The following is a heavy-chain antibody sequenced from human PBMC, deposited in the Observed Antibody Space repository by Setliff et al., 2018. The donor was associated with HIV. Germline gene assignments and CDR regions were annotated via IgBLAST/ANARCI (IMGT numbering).Heavy chain of an antibody. CDR1: GYTFNAYY. Sequence: ASVKVSCKASGYTFNAYYIHWVRQAPGQGLEWMGWINPNSGGTNYAQKFQGRVTMTRDTSISTAYMELSRLRSDDTAVYYCARGSLLGYFDWLFPDWGQGTLVTVSS. CDR3: ARGSLLGYFDWLFPD. V-gene: IGHV1-2*02. J-gene: IGHJ4*02. CDR2: INPNSGGT. D-gene: IGHD3-9*01.